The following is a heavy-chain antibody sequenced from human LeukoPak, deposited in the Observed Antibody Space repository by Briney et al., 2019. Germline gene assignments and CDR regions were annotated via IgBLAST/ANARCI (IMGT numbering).Heavy chain of an antibody. D-gene: IGHD3-9*01. J-gene: IGHJ4*02. Sequence: PSETLSLTCTVSGYSISSGYYWGWIRQPPGKGLEWIGSIYHSGSTYYNPSLKSRVTIPVDTSKNQFSLKLSSVTAADTAVYYCARYYDILTGSYWGQGTLVTVSS. CDR3: ARYYDILTGSY. CDR1: GYSISSGYY. V-gene: IGHV4-38-2*02. CDR2: IYHSGST.